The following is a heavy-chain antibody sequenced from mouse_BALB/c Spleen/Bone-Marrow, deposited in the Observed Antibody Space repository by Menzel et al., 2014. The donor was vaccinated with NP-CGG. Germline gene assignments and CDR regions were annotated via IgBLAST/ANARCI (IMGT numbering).Heavy chain of an antibody. Sequence: EVKLQESGPELVKPGASVKVSCRTSGYSFTDYNIYWVKQSHGKSLEWIGYIDPYTGGASYNQKFKGKASLTVDKSSSSAFMHLNSLTSEDSAVYYCGRSGFPYWGQGTLVTVSA. J-gene: IGHJ3*01. CDR3: GRSGFPY. CDR2: IDPYTGGA. CDR1: GYSFTDYN. V-gene: IGHV1S135*01.